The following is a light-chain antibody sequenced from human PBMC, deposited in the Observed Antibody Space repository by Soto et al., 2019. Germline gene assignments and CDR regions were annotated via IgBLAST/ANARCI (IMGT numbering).Light chain of an antibody. V-gene: IGKV3-20*01. Sequence: VFAESPVTLSISPVERATLSCRASQSVSSNLAWYQQKPGQAPRLLIYGASTRATGIPARFSGSGSGTDFTLSITRLEPEDFAVYYCQQYETSLGLTFGQGTKVDIK. CDR1: QSVSSN. J-gene: IGKJ1*01. CDR3: QQYETSLGLT. CDR2: GAS.